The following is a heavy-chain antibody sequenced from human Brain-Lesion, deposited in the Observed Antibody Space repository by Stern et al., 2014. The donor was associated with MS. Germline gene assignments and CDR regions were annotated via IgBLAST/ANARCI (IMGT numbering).Heavy chain of an antibody. CDR1: GGSISSGGYY. V-gene: IGHV4-61*02. D-gene: IGHD2-2*01. CDR3: ARGRVVPGFQYYATDV. CDR2: IFNSGST. Sequence: QVQLQESGPGLVKPSQTLSLSCTVSGGSISSGGYYWSWIRQPAGKGLEWIGRIFNSGSTSYNPSLKSRVTISIDTSKNQSSLRLNPMTAADTAVYYCARGRVVPGFQYYATDVWGQGTTVIVSS. J-gene: IGHJ6*02.